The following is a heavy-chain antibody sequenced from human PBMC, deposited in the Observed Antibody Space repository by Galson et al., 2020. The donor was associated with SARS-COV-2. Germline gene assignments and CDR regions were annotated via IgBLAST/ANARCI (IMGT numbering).Heavy chain of an antibody. D-gene: IGHD7-27*01. CDR3: ARGDMGNDYFDY. J-gene: IGHJ4*02. CDR2: IYSEGSST. CDR1: GFTCSSYW. Sequence: GGSLRLSCTASGFTCSSYWMHWVRQAPGKGLVGVSRIYSEGSSTSYADSVKGRFTISGDNAKNTLYLQMNSLRAEDTAVYYCARGDMGNDYFDYWGQGTLVTVSS. V-gene: IGHV3-74*01.